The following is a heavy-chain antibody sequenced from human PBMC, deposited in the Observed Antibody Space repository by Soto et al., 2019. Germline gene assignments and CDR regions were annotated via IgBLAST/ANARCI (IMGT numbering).Heavy chain of an antibody. J-gene: IGHJ2*01. CDR2: INSSSSYT. V-gene: IGHV3-11*05. Sequence: QVPLVESGGGLVKPGGSLRLSCAASGFTFSDYYMSWIRQAPGKGLEWVSYINSSSSYTNYADSVKGRFTISRDNAKNSLHLQMNSLVAHSTALYHCPRLIVPVGGRRYFDLWGRGTLVTVSS. CDR1: GFTFSDYY. CDR3: PRLIVPVGGRRYFDL. D-gene: IGHD2-2*01.